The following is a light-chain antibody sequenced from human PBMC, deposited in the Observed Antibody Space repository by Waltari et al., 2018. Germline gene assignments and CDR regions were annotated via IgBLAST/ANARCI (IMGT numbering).Light chain of an antibody. CDR3: QQYDDFPST. CDR1: QNIITW. Sequence: DIQMTQSPSTLSVSVGDRFTITCRASQNIITWLAWYQQKPGKPPRLLVHTASILETGVPSRFSGSGSGTTFTLTINSLQPDDFATYYCQQYDDFPSTFGQGTKLEI. CDR2: TAS. J-gene: IGKJ2*01. V-gene: IGKV1-5*03.